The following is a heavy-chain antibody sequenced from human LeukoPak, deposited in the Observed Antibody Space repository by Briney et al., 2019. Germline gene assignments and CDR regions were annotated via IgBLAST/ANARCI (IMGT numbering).Heavy chain of an antibody. CDR1: GFTFSSYC. CDR2: IRYDGSNT. J-gene: IGHJ4*02. CDR3: ASTMEDVSSSWTFDY. V-gene: IGHV3-33*01. D-gene: IGHD6-13*01. Sequence: PGRSLRLSCAASGFTFSSYCMHWVRQAPGKGLEWVAVIRYDGSNTHYGNSVKGRFTISRDNSKNTLYLQMNSLRAEDTAVYYCASTMEDVSSSWTFDYWGRGTLVTVSS.